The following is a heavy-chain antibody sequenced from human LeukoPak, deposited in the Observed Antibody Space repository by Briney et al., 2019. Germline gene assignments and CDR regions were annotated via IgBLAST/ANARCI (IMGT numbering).Heavy chain of an antibody. CDR3: ARGTIAAAGYYYFDY. V-gene: IGHV3-7*04. CDR1: GFTFSSYW. J-gene: IGHJ4*02. CDR2: IKQDGSEK. Sequence: GGSLRLSCAASGFTFSSYWMSWVRQAPGKGLEWVANIKQDGSEKYYVDSVKGRFTISRDNAKNSLYLQMNSLRAEDTAVCYCARGTIAAAGYYYFDYWGQGTQVTVSS. D-gene: IGHD6-13*01.